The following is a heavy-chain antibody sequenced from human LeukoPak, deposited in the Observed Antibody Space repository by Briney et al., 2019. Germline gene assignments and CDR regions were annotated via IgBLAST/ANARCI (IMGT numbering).Heavy chain of an antibody. J-gene: IGHJ6*03. D-gene: IGHD2-2*01. CDR3: ARYWSSSRCLYYYHMDV. V-gene: IGHV3-21*01. CDR1: GFTFSTYS. Sequence: GGSLRLSCAASGFTFSTYSMHWVRQAPGKGLEWVSSISSASSYIYYADSPKGRFTIPRDDAQNSLYLQMNSLRAEDTAGYYCARYWSSSRCLYYYHMDVWGKGTTVTVSS. CDR2: ISSASSYI.